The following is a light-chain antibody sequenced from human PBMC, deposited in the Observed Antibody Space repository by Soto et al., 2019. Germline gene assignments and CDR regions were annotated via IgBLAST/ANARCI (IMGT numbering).Light chain of an antibody. CDR1: QSIGSNY. V-gene: IGKV3-20*01. CDR2: GAS. CDR3: QQHDTSLTWT. J-gene: IGKJ1*01. Sequence: IVVTQSPVTLSLSPWERATLSWEASQSIGSNYLAWYQQKPGQAPRLLLYGASKRATGIPDRFSGSGSGAEFSLTISRLEPEDFASYYCQQHDTSLTWTFGQGTKVDIK.